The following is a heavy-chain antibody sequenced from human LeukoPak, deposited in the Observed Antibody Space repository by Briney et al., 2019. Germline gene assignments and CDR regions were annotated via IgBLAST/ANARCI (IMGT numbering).Heavy chain of an antibody. J-gene: IGHJ5*02. D-gene: IGHD6-13*01. V-gene: IGHV4-39*01. CDR1: GGSISSYY. CDR3: ARPYSSSWYNWFDP. CDR2: IYYSGST. Sequence: SETLSLTCTVSGGSISSYYWGWIRQPPGKGLEWIGSIYYSGSTYYNPSLKSRVTISVDTSKNQFSLKLSSVTAADTAVYYCARPYSSSWYNWFDPWGQGTLVTVSS.